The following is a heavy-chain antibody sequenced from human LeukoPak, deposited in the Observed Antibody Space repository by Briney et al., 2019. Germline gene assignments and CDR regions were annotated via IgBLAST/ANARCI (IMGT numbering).Heavy chain of an antibody. CDR1: GFTVSSNY. Sequence: PGGSLRLSCAASGFTVSSNYMSWVRQAPGKGPEWVSVIYSGGSTYYADSVKGRFTISRDNSKNTLYLQMNSLRAEDTAVYYCAREDPTAVYGSGSYYTPIFDYWGQGTLVTVSS. V-gene: IGHV3-53*01. CDR2: IYSGGST. D-gene: IGHD3-10*01. CDR3: AREDPTAVYGSGSYYTPIFDY. J-gene: IGHJ4*02.